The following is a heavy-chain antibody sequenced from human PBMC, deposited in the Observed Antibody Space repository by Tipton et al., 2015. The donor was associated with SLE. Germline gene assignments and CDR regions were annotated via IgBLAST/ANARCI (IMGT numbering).Heavy chain of an antibody. CDR3: ARATEKLAARKAFDI. CDR2: IYYSGST. J-gene: IGHJ3*02. D-gene: IGHD6-6*01. V-gene: IGHV4-59*11. CDR1: GGSISSHY. Sequence: TLSLTCTVSGGSISSHYWSWIRQPPGKGLEWIGYIYYSGSTNYNPSLKSRVTISVDTSENQFSLKLSSVTAADTAVYYCARATEKLAARKAFDIWGQGTMVTVSS.